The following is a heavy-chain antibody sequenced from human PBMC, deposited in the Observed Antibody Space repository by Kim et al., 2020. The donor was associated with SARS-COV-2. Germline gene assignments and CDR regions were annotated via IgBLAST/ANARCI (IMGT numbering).Heavy chain of an antibody. V-gene: IGHV3-33*06. CDR1: GFTFSSYG. Sequence: GGSLRLSCAASGFTFSSYGMHWVRQAPGKGLEWVAVIWYDGSNKYYADSVKGRFTISRDNSKNTLYLQMNSLRAEDTAVYYCAKDYCSSTSCRFLGMDVWGQGTTVTVSS. D-gene: IGHD2-2*01. CDR3: AKDYCSSTSCRFLGMDV. J-gene: IGHJ6*02. CDR2: IWYDGSNK.